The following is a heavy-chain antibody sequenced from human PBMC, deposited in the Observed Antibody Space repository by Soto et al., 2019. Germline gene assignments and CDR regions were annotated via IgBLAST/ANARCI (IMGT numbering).Heavy chain of an antibody. V-gene: IGHV1-2*04. Sequence: ASVKVSCKASGYTFTGYYMHWVRQAPGQGLEWMGWINPNSGGTNYAQKFQGWVTMTRDTSISTAYMELSRLRSDDTAVYYCARVGYCSGGSCSAFQHWGQGTLVTSPQ. J-gene: IGHJ1*01. CDR2: INPNSGGT. CDR3: ARVGYCSGGSCSAFQH. D-gene: IGHD2-15*01. CDR1: GYTFTGYY.